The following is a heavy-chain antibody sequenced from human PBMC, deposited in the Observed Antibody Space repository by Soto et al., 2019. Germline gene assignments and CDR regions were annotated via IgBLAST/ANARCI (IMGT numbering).Heavy chain of an antibody. CDR1: GFIFSNYN. J-gene: IGHJ4*02. V-gene: IGHV3-21*01. CDR3: ARDESAEYCSGSSCSISVDY. CDR2: ITSSSTYI. D-gene: IGHD2-15*01. Sequence: EVQLVESGGGLVKPGGSLRLSCAASGFIFSNYNMNWVRQAPGKGLEWVSSITSSSTYIYYADSVKGRFTISRDNAKNSLYLQMNSLRAEDTAVYYCARDESAEYCSGSSCSISVDYWGQGTLITVSP.